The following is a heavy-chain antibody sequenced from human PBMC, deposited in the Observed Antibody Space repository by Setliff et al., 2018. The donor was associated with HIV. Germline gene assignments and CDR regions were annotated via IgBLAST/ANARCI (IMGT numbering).Heavy chain of an antibody. V-gene: IGHV4-31*03. J-gene: IGHJ3*02. CDR3: ARDRGALVGATGGAFDT. CDR2: IYYSGST. D-gene: IGHD1-26*01. Sequence: PSETLSLTCTVSGGSISSGGYYWSWIRQHPGKGLEWIGYIYYSGSTYYNPSLKSRVTISVDTSKNQFSLKLSSVTAADTAVYYCARDRGALVGATGGAFDTWGQGTMVTVS. CDR1: GGSISSGGYY.